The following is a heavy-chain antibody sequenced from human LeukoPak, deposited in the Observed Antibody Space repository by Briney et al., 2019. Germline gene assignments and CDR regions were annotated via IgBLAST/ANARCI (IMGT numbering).Heavy chain of an antibody. CDR3: AKWASDNRAFDL. V-gene: IGHV4-59*08. Sequence: SEKTSLTCTVSGTSITSYYWNWIRQAPGQGPEWIGYGHYSGNTKYNPPLKSRVTISVDTSKNQFSLRLSSVTAADTAVYFCAKWASDNRAFDLWGQGTLDSVSS. J-gene: IGHJ4*02. D-gene: IGHD2-8*01. CDR1: GTSITSYY. CDR2: GHYSGNT.